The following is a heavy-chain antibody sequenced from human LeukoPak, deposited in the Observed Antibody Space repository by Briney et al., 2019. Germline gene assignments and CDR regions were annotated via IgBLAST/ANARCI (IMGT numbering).Heavy chain of an antibody. CDR3: ASSGKGLLWFGELGGTRYYYYYYMDV. J-gene: IGHJ6*03. D-gene: IGHD3-10*01. CDR1: GYTFTGYY. Sequence: VASVKVSCKASGYTFTGYYMHWVRQAPGQGLEWMGWINPNSGGTNYAQKFQGRVTMTRDTSISTAYMELSRLRSDDTAVYYCASSGKGLLWFGELGGTRYYYYYYMDVWGKGTTVTVSS. V-gene: IGHV1-2*02. CDR2: INPNSGGT.